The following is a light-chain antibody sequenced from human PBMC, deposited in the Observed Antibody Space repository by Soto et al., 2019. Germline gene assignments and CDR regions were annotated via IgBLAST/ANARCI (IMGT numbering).Light chain of an antibody. CDR1: QTISSW. CDR3: QQANSFPLT. J-gene: IGKJ4*01. CDR2: AAS. Sequence: DIQMNQSPATLSGSVGERVTITCRASQTISSWFSWYQQKPGKAPKLLIYAASSLQSGVPSRFSGSGSGTDFTLTISSLQPEDFATYYCQQANSFPLTFGGGTKVDI. V-gene: IGKV1-12*01.